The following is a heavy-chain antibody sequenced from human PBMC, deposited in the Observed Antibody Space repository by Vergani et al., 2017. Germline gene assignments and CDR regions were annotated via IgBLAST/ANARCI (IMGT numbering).Heavy chain of an antibody. CDR2: IYSGGST. CDR3: ATYDQSDAFDI. Sequence: EVQLVESGGGFIQPGGSLRLSCAASGFTVSSNSMSWVRRAPGKGLGWVSVIYSGGSTYYADSVKGRFTISRDTSKNTRYLQMNSLRAEDTAVYYCATYDQSDAFDIWGQGTMVTVSS. D-gene: IGHD5-12*01. CDR1: GFTVSSNS. V-gene: IGHV3-53*01. J-gene: IGHJ3*02.